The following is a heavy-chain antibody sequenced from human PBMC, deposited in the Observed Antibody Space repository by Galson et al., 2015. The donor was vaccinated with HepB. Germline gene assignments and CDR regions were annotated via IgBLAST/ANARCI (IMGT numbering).Heavy chain of an antibody. CDR2: ISGSGGST. D-gene: IGHD6-19*01. J-gene: IGHJ4*02. V-gene: IGHV3-23*01. CDR3: AKDFIFAVAGTSTSFDY. Sequence: SLRLSCAASGFTFSSYAMNWVRQAPGKGLEWVSGISGSGGSTYYADSVKGRFTISRDNSKNTLYLQMNSLRAEDTAVYYCAKDFIFAVAGTSTSFDYWGQGTLVTVSS. CDR1: GFTFSSYA.